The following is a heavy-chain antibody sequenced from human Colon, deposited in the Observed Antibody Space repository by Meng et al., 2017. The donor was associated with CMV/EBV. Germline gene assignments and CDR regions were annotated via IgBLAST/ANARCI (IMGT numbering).Heavy chain of an antibody. D-gene: IGHD3-3*01. CDR1: GGSISSSYYY. CDR2: IYYSGST. CDR3: ASTYYDFWGGPNGVNMFDP. J-gene: IGHJ5*02. Sequence: SETLSLTCTVSGGSISSSYYYWGWIRQPPGKGLEWIGSIYYSGSTYYNPSLKSRVTISVDTSKNQFSLKLSSVTAADTAVYYCASTYYDFWGGPNGVNMFDPWGQGTLVTVSS. V-gene: IGHV4-39*01.